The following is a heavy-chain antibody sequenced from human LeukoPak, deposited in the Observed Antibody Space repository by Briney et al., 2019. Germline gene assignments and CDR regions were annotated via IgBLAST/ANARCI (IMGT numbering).Heavy chain of an antibody. CDR2: INTDGTVT. V-gene: IGHV3-74*01. CDR3: ATKQWLAPPPDS. D-gene: IGHD6-19*01. J-gene: IGHJ4*02. Sequence: PGESLRLSCAASGFTFSKYWMLWVRQAPGKGLESVSRINTDGTVTTYADSVKGRLTVSRDNADNTMFLQMNSVRDEDTAVYYCATKQWLAPPPDSWGQGTPVTVSS. CDR1: GFTFSKYW.